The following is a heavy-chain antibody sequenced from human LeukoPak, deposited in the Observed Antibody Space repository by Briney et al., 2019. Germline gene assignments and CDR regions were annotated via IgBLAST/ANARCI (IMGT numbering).Heavy chain of an antibody. CDR1: GGSLSSYY. CDR2: IYYTGST. V-gene: IGHV4-59*01. D-gene: IGHD3-10*01. Sequence: SETLSLTRAVSGGSLSSYYWSWIRQPPGAGPEWIGYIYYTGSTNYNPSLKSRVTISLDSSTNQFSLNLNSLTTADTAVYYCVRHYYGSGTAKGYFQHWGQGTLVTVSS. J-gene: IGHJ1*01. CDR3: VRHYYGSGTAKGYFQH.